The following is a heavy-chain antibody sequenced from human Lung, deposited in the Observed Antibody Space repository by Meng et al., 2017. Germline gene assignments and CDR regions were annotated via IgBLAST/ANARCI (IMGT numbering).Heavy chain of an antibody. Sequence: EVQLVESGGGLVKRGGSLRLSCAASGCTLSSYSMNWVRQAPGKGLEWVSSISSSSAYADSVKGRFTISRDNAKNSLYLQMNSLRAEDTAVYYCARGRVVVAATPSDYWGQGTLVTVSS. J-gene: IGHJ4*02. CDR3: ARGRVVVAATPSDY. CDR1: GCTLSSYS. D-gene: IGHD2-15*01. CDR2: ISSSSA. V-gene: IGHV3-21*01.